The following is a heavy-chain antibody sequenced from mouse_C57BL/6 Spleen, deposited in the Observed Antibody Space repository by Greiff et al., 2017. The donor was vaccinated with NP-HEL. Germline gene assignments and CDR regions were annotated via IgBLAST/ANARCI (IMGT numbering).Heavy chain of an antibody. Sequence: EVMLVESEGGLVQPGSSMKLSCTASGFTFSDYYMAWVRQVPEKGLEWVANINYDGSSTYYLDSLKSRFIISRDNAKNILYLQMSSLKSEDTATYYCARDEGSTMITRWYFDVWGTGTTVTVSS. J-gene: IGHJ1*03. CDR3: ARDEGSTMITRWYFDV. CDR2: INYDGSST. CDR1: GFTFSDYY. D-gene: IGHD2-4*01. V-gene: IGHV5-16*01.